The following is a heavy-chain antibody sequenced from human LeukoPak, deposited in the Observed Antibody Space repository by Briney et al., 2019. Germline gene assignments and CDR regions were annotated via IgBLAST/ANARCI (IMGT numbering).Heavy chain of an antibody. CDR3: AGLLRGAFDY. CDR1: GYTFTDYY. V-gene: IGHV1-46*01. CDR2: INPSGGST. Sequence: GASVTVSCKPSGYTFTDYYIHWVRQAPGQGLEWMGIINPSGGSTSYAQKFQGRVTMTRDTSTSTVYMELSSLRSEDTAVYYCAGLLRGAFDYWGQGTLVTVPS. J-gene: IGHJ4*02. D-gene: IGHD1-26*01.